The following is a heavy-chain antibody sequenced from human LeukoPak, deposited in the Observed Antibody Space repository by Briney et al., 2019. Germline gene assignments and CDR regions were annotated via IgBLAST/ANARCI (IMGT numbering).Heavy chain of an antibody. V-gene: IGHV4-39*01. J-gene: IGHJ5*02. D-gene: IGHD3-22*01. CDR2: IYYSGST. CDR3: ARHRLGSGYYSGINNWFDP. CDR1: GGSISSSSYY. Sequence: SETLSLTCTVSGGSISSSSYYWGWIRQPPGKGLEWIGSIYYSGSTYYNPSLKSRVTISVDTSKNQFSLKLSSVTAADTAVYYCARHRLGSGYYSGINNWFDPWGQGTLVTVSS.